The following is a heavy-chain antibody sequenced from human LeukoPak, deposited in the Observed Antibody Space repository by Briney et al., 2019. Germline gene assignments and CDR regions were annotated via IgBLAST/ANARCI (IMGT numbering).Heavy chain of an antibody. CDR3: ARQGGWHQDY. V-gene: IGHV4-30-2*03. CDR1: GGSISRGGYS. D-gene: IGHD1-26*01. CDR2: FYYSGST. Sequence: SETLSLTCAVSGGSISRGGYSWSWIRQPPGKGLEWIGYFYYSGSTYYNPSLKSRVTISVDTSKNQFSLKLSSVTAADTAVYYCARQGGWHQDYWGQGTLVTVSS. J-gene: IGHJ4*02.